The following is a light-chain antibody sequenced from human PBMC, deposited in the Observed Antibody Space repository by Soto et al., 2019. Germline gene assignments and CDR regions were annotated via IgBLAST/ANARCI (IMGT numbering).Light chain of an antibody. CDR3: SSYTSISIFVV. J-gene: IGLJ2*01. V-gene: IGLV2-14*01. CDR2: DVS. CDR1: SSDVGGYNY. Sequence: QSVLTQPASVSGSPGQSITISCTGTSSDVGGYNYVSWYQQHPGKAPKLMIYDVSNRPSGVSNRFSGSKSGNTASLTISGLQAEDEADYYCSSYTSISIFVVFGGGTKVTVL.